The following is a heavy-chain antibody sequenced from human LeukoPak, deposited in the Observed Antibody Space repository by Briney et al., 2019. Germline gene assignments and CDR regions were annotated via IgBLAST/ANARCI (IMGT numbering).Heavy chain of an antibody. V-gene: IGHV3-21*01. Sequence: GSLRLSCAASGVTFRSDSMNWGCHAPRGGQEWVSSISSSIYIYYADSVKGRFTSSRDNAKNSLYLQMNSLRAEDTAVYYCARDKNDYGDYGGFYYYYYMDVWGKGTTVTVSS. J-gene: IGHJ6*03. CDR3: ARDKNDYGDYGGFYYYYYMDV. CDR1: GVTFRSDS. CDR2: ISSSIYI. D-gene: IGHD4-17*01.